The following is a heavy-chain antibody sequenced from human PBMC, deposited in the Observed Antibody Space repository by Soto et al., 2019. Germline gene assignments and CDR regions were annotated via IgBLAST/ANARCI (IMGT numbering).Heavy chain of an antibody. CDR3: AKVLTGYYYYFEY. Sequence: GGSLRLSCAASGFTFRSYAMIWVRQAPGKGLEWVSGVGGSGENTYYADSVKGRFTISRDNSKNTVYLQISSLRAEDTAVYYCAKVLTGYYYYFEYWGQGTLVTVSS. V-gene: IGHV3-23*01. J-gene: IGHJ4*02. D-gene: IGHD3-9*01. CDR1: GFTFRSYA. CDR2: VGGSGENT.